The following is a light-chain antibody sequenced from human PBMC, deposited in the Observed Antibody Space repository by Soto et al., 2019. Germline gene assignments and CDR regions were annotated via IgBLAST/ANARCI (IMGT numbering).Light chain of an antibody. V-gene: IGLV2-14*01. CDR1: SSHVGGYKY. J-gene: IGLJ2*01. CDR3: AAWDDSLRAPV. CDR2: AVS. Sequence: SVLTQPASVSGSPGQSITLSCTGTSSHVGGYKYVSWYHQYPGKAPKLLIYAVSNRPSRVPDRFSGSKSGTSASLAISGVRSEDEADYFCAAWDDSLRAPVFGGGTKLTVL.